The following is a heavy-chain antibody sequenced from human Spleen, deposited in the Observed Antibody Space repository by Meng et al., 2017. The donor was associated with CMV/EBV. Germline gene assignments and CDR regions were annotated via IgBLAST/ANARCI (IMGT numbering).Heavy chain of an antibody. D-gene: IGHD5-24*01. J-gene: IGHJ4*02. CDR2: IKQDGSEK. CDR1: GFIFSSYW. Sequence: GESLKISCAASGFIFSSYWMSWVRQAPGKGLEWVANIKQDGSEKYYVDSVKGRFTISRDNAKNSLYLQMNSLRAEDTAVYYCARDGKGEMATTFDYWGQGTLVTVSS. V-gene: IGHV3-7*01. CDR3: ARDGKGEMATTFDY.